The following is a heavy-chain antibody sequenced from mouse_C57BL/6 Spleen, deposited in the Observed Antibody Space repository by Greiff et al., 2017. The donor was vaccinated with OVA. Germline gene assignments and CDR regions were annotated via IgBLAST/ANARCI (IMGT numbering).Heavy chain of an antibody. CDR2: IDPSDSYT. Sequence: VQLQQPGAELVKPGASVKLSCKASGYTFTSYWMQWVKQRPGQGLEWIGEIDPSDSYTNYNQKFKGKATLTVDTSSSTAYMQLSSLTSEDSAVYYCARLGDGFHFDYWGQGTTLTVSS. CDR3: ARLGDGFHFDY. CDR1: GYTFTSYW. V-gene: IGHV1-50*01. J-gene: IGHJ2*01. D-gene: IGHD2-3*01.